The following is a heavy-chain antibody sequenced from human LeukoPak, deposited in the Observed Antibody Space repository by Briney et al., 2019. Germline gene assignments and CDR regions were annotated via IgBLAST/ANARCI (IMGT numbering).Heavy chain of an antibody. D-gene: IGHD3-10*01. CDR2: IYHSGST. CDR3: AGSGLEYGSWSYYNLQGFDP. V-gene: IGHV4-4*02. J-gene: IGHJ5*02. CDR1: GGSISSSNW. Sequence: PSGTLSLTCAVSGGSISSSNWWSWVRPPPGKGLEWIGEIYHSGSTNYNPSLKRRVTISGEKSKNQFSLKLSSVTAADTAVYYCAGSGLEYGSWSYYNLQGFDPWGQGTLVTVSS.